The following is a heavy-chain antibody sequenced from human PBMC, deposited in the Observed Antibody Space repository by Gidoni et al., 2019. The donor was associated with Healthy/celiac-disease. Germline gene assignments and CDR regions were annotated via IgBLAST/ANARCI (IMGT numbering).Heavy chain of an antibody. Sequence: EVQLVESGGGLVQPGGSLRLSCAASGFTFSSYGMSWVRQAPGKGLEWVANIKQDGSEKYYVDSVKGRFTISRDNAKNSLYLQMNSLRAEDTAVYYCARGGAPLWELVRFPEYYFDYWGQGTLVTVSS. CDR3: ARGGAPLWELVRFPEYYFDY. V-gene: IGHV3-7*01. CDR2: IKQDGSEK. J-gene: IGHJ4*02. D-gene: IGHD1-26*01. CDR1: GFTFSSYG.